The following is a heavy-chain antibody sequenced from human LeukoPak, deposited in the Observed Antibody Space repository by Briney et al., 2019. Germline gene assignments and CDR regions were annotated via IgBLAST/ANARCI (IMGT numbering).Heavy chain of an antibody. V-gene: IGHV3-66*01. CDR2: IYSGGST. CDR3: ARDRYYDFWSGYPQGYYYYGMDV. D-gene: IGHD3-3*01. J-gene: IGHJ6*02. Sequence: GGSLRLSCAASGFTVSSNYMSWVRQAPGKGLEWVSVIYSGGSTYYADSVKGRFTISRDNSKNTLYLQMNSLRAEDTAVYYCARDRYYDFWSGYPQGYYYYGMDVWGQGTTVTVSS. CDR1: GFTVSSNY.